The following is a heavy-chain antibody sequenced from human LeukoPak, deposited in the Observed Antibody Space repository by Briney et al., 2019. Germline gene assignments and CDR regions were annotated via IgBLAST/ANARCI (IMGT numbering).Heavy chain of an antibody. J-gene: IGHJ5*02. CDR3: ARASVNYYDSSGYYFKWFDP. D-gene: IGHD3-22*01. V-gene: IGHV1-2*02. CDR2: INPNSGGT. Sequence: ASVKVSCKASGYTFTGYYMHWVRQAPGQGLEWMGWINPNSGGTNYAQKFQGRVTMTRDTSISTAYMELSRLRSDDTAVYYCARASVNYYDSSGYYFKWFDPWGQGTLVTVSP. CDR1: GYTFTGYY.